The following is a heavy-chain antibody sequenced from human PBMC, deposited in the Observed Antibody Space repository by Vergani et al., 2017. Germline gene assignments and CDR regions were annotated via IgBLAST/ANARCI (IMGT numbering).Heavy chain of an antibody. CDR1: NYSFTRGDH. CDR2: IFHRGTT. CDR3: AIYSMLMGVVDF. D-gene: IGHD2/OR15-2a*01. V-gene: IGHV4-38-2*01. Sequence: QVQLQESGPGLVKPSETLSLTCAVSNYSFTRGDHWAWIRQPPGKGLEWIANIFHRGTTYYSPSLKSRVTISVDTSKNQFSLKLSSVTAAETAVYYCAIYSMLMGVVDFWGQGVLVTVSS. J-gene: IGHJ4*02.